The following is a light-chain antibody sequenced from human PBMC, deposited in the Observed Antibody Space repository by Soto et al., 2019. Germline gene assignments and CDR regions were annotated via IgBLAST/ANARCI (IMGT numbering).Light chain of an antibody. J-gene: IGKJ4*02. V-gene: IGKV3-15*01. CDR2: GAS. Sequence: EIVMTQSPATLSVSPGERATLSCRASQSVSSNLAWYQQKPGQAPSLLIYGASTRATGTPARSSGSGSGTEFTLTISSLQSEDFAVYYCQQYIRWPLTFGGGT. CDR3: QQYIRWPLT. CDR1: QSVSSN.